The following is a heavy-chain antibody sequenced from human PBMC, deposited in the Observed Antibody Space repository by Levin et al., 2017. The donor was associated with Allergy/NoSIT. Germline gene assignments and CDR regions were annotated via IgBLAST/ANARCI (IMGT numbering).Heavy chain of an antibody. CDR1: GFTFEDSA. V-gene: IGHV3-9*01. CDR3: ARDIGPRWLQVYVFDV. CDR2: ISWNSAGR. Sequence: GGSLRLSCTASGFTFEDSAMHWVRQAPGKGLEWVSSISWNSAGRGYADSVQGRFSISRDNAKNSLYLQMNSLRPDDTAFYYCARDIGPRWLQVYVFDVWGQGTLVTV. D-gene: IGHD5-24*01. J-gene: IGHJ3*01.